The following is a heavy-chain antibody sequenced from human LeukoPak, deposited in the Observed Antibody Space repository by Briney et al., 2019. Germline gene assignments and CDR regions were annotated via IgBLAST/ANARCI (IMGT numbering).Heavy chain of an antibody. Sequence: SETLSLACTVSGYSISSGYYWGWIRQPPGKGLEWIGSIYHSGSTYYNPSLKSRVTISVDTSKNQFSLKLSSVTAADTAVYYCARVVGSSSSGDYWGQGTLVTVSP. J-gene: IGHJ4*02. CDR2: IYHSGST. CDR3: ARVVGSSSSGDY. V-gene: IGHV4-38-2*02. D-gene: IGHD6-6*01. CDR1: GYSISSGYY.